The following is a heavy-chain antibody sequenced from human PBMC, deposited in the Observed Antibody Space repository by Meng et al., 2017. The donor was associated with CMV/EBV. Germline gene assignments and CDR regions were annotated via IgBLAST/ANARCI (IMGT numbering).Heavy chain of an antibody. CDR1: GGSISSYY. D-gene: IGHD2-8*01. V-gene: IGHV4-59*01. J-gene: IGHJ6*02. CDR2: IYYSGST. Sequence: GSLRLSCTVSGGSISSYYWSWIRRPPGKGLEWIGYIYYSGSTNYNPSLKSRVTISVDTSKNQFSLKLSSVTAADTAVYYCARMLAPVYGMDVWGQGTTVTVSS. CDR3: ARMLAPVYGMDV.